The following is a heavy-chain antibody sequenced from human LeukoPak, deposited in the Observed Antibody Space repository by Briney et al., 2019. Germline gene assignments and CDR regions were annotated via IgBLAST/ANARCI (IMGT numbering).Heavy chain of an antibody. J-gene: IGHJ4*02. D-gene: IGHD3-16*02. Sequence: PSETLSLTCAVYGGSFSGYYWSWIRQPPGKGLEWIGEINHSGSTNYNPSLKSRVTISVDTSKNQFSLKLSSVTAADTAVYYCARHSPMITFGGVIARRYFDYWGQGTLVTVSS. CDR2: INHSGST. CDR1: GGSFSGYY. CDR3: ARHSPMITFGGVIARRYFDY. V-gene: IGHV4-34*01.